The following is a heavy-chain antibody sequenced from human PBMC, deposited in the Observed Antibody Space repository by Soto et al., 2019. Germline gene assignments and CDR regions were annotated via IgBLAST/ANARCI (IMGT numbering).Heavy chain of an antibody. CDR1: GYIFINYG. J-gene: IGHJ5*02. Sequence: QVQLVQSGPEVRKPGTSVKVSCKASGYIFINYGITWVRQAPGQGLEWMGWISGYNGNTNYAQKFQGRVTMTTDTSTSTAYMELRSLTSDDTAVYYCARDEVPAANWLDRWGQGTLVTVSS. CDR3: ARDEVPAANWLDR. V-gene: IGHV1-18*01. CDR2: ISGYNGNT. D-gene: IGHD2-2*01.